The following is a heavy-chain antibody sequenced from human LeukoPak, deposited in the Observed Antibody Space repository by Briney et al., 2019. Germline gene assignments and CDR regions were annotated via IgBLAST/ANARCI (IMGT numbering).Heavy chain of an antibody. V-gene: IGHV3-74*01. Sequence: GGSLRLSCAASGSYWMHWVRQAPGKGLVWVSHINSDGSWTSYADSVKGRFTISRDNAKNSLYLQMNSLRAEDTAVYYCARDGSPGEYYFDYWGQGTLVTVSS. J-gene: IGHJ4*02. CDR1: GSYW. D-gene: IGHD1-26*01. CDR2: INSDGSWT. CDR3: ARDGSPGEYYFDY.